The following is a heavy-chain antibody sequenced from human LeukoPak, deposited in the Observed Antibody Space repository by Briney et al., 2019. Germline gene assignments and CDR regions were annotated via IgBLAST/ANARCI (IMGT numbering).Heavy chain of an antibody. Sequence: ASVKVSCKASGYTFTGYYMHWVRQAPGQGLEWMGWINPNSGGTNYAQKFQGRVTMTRDTSISTAYMELSRLRSDDTAVYHCASGEKRMVDYYYYGMDVWGQGTTVTVSS. V-gene: IGHV1-2*02. CDR1: GYTFTGYY. CDR2: INPNSGGT. J-gene: IGHJ6*02. CDR3: ASGEKRMVDYYYYGMDV. D-gene: IGHD2-15*01.